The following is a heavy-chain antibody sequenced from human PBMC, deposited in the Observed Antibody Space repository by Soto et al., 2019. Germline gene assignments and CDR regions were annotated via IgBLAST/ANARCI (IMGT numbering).Heavy chain of an antibody. CDR3: ARDLSRNCSSTSCYCPFMAARLHLPWRFDY. Sequence: TSETLSLTCTVSGGSISSGDYYRSWIRQPPGKGLEWIGYIYYSGSTYYNPSLKSRVTISVDTSKNQFSLKLSSVTAADTAVYYCARDLSRNCSSTSCYCPFMAARLHLPWRFDYWGQGTLVTVSS. CDR2: IYYSGST. J-gene: IGHJ4*02. V-gene: IGHV4-30-4*01. CDR1: GGSISSGDYY. D-gene: IGHD2-2*01.